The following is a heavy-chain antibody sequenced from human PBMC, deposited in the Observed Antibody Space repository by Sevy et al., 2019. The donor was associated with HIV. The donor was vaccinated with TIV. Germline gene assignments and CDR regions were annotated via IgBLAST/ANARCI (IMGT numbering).Heavy chain of an antibody. CDR3: ARGSIAAAGTDY. Sequence: SETLSLTCTVSGGSVSSGSYYWSWIRQPPGKGLEWIGYIYYSGSTNYNPSLRSRVTISVDTSKNQFSLKKSSVTAADAAVYYWARGSIAAAGTDYWGQGTLVTVSS. J-gene: IGHJ4*02. D-gene: IGHD6-13*01. CDR2: IYYSGST. V-gene: IGHV4-61*01. CDR1: GGSVSSGSYY.